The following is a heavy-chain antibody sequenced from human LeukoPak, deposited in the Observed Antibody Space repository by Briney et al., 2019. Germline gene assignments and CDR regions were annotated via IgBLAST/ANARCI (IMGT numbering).Heavy chain of an antibody. CDR3: AFTTGDYYGSGISLGAFDI. J-gene: IGHJ3*02. D-gene: IGHD3-10*01. CDR2: INPNSGDT. Sequence: ASVKVSCKASGYSFTDYHMHWVRQAPGQGLEWLGRINPNSGDTHYAQNLQGRVTMTRDTSISTVYMELSRLRSDDTAVYFCAFTTGDYYGSGISLGAFDIWGQGTMVTVSS. CDR1: GYSFTDYH. V-gene: IGHV1-2*02.